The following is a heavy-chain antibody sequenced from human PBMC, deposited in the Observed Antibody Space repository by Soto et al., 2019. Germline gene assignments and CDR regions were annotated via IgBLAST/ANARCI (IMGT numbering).Heavy chain of an antibody. V-gene: IGHV3-23*01. J-gene: IGHJ4*02. D-gene: IGHD3-10*01. CDR1: GFTFSSYA. CDR3: AKDSGYYYGSGSPVPFDY. CDR2: ISGSGGST. Sequence: EVQLLESGGGLVQPGGSLRLSCAASGFTFSSYAMSWVRQAPGKGLEWVSAISGSGGSTYYADSVKGRFTISRDNSKNTLYLQMNSLRAEDTAVYYGAKDSGYYYGSGSPVPFDYWGQGTLVTVSS.